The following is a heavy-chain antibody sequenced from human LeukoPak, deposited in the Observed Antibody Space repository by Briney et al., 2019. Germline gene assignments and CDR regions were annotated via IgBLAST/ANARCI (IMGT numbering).Heavy chain of an antibody. D-gene: IGHD3-10*01. Sequence: GGSLRLSCAASGFTFSSYAMSWVRQAPGKGLEWVSAISGSGGSTYYADSVKGRFTISRDNSENTLYLQMNSLRAEDTAVYYCAKDQLRWFGEFSYFDYWGQGTLVTVSS. CDR2: ISGSGGST. CDR3: AKDQLRWFGEFSYFDY. J-gene: IGHJ4*02. V-gene: IGHV3-23*01. CDR1: GFTFSSYA.